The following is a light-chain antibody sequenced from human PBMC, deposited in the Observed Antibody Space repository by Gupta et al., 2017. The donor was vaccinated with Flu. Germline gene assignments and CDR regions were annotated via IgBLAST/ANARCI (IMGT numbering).Light chain of an antibody. CDR2: GAS. V-gene: IGKV3-15*01. Sequence: EIVMTQSQATLSMSPGERPTLTCRASQSVRTDLAWYQQKPGQAPRLLIYGASTRDTGIPDRFSGSGSGAEFTLTISSLQYEDFAVYYCQHDTNWPVSFGGGTKVEIK. J-gene: IGKJ4*01. CDR1: QSVRTD. CDR3: QHDTNWPVS.